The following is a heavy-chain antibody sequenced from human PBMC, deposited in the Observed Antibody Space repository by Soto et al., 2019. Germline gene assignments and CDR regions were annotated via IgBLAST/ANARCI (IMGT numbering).Heavy chain of an antibody. Sequence: QVQLVESGGGVVQPGRSLRLSCAASGFTFSSYGMHWVRQAPGKGLEWVAVITYDGSNKYYADSVKGRFTISRDNSKNTLYLQMNSLRAEDTAVYYCAKETWDYIWGSYRPYAYWGQGTLVTLSS. CDR3: AKETWDYIWGSYRPYAY. CDR1: GFTFSSYG. J-gene: IGHJ4*02. D-gene: IGHD3-16*02. CDR2: ITYDGSNK. V-gene: IGHV3-30*18.